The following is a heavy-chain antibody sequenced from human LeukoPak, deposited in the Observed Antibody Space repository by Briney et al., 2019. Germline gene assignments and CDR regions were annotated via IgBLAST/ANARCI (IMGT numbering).Heavy chain of an antibody. CDR1: GGSISSYY. CDR3: ATDRSRPGIAAAGIGGDNWFDP. V-gene: IGHV4-59*01. Sequence: SETLSLTCTASGGSISSYYWSWIRQPPGKGLEWIGYIYYSGSTNYNPSLKSRVTISVDTSKNQFSLKLSSVTAADTAVYYCATDRSRPGIAAAGIGGDNWFDPWGQGTLVTVSS. J-gene: IGHJ5*02. D-gene: IGHD6-13*01. CDR2: IYYSGST.